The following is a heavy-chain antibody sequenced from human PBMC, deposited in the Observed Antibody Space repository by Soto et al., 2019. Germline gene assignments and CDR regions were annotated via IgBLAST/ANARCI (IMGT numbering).Heavy chain of an antibody. CDR3: ARGEDYYYGMDV. CDR2: ISSSGTT. J-gene: IGHJ6*02. Sequence: SETLSLTCIVSGDSVNSGAHYWSWIRQSPGTGLEWIGYISSSGTTTYSPSLRSRIIISSDTSRNLFSLKLSSVTAADTAVYYCARGEDYYYGMDVWGQGTMVTVSS. V-gene: IGHV4-61*08. CDR1: GDSVNSGAHY.